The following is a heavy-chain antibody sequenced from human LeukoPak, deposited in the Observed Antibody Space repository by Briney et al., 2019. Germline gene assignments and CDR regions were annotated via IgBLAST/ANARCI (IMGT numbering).Heavy chain of an antibody. CDR1: GFTFDDYA. CDR2: INWNSGSI. J-gene: IGHJ4*02. CDR3: AXDTXYXXSXXTXDY. D-gene: IGHD3-22*01. Sequence: GGSLRLSCAASGFTFDDYAMHWVRQAPGKGLEWVSGINWNSGSIGYADSVKGRFTISRDNAKNSLYLQMNSLRAEDTALYYCAXDTXYXXSXXTXDYWGQXTXVTVSS. V-gene: IGHV3-9*01.